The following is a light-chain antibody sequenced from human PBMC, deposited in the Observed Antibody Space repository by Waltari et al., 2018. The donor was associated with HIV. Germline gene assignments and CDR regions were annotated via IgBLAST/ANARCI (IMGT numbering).Light chain of an antibody. CDR1: SSDVGSYTL. J-gene: IGLJ2*01. V-gene: IGLV2-23*02. Sequence: QSALTQSASVSGFPGQSITISCTGTSSDVGSYTLVSWYQHHPGKAPKLMIYELHKRPSGVSNRFSGSKSGNTASLTISGLQAEDEADYYCCSYAGSSTSVVFGGGTKLTVL. CDR2: ELH. CDR3: CSYAGSSTSVV.